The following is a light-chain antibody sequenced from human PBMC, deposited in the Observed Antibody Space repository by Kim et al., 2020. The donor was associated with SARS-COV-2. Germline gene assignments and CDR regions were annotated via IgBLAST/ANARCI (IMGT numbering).Light chain of an antibody. Sequence: VSHGQTASITCSGDKLGNRYACWYQQKPGQSPVLVIYQDSKRPSGIPERFSGSNSGNTATLTISGTQAMDEADYYCQAWDSSTVVFGGGTQLTVL. CDR3: QAWDSSTVV. V-gene: IGLV3-1*01. CDR2: QDS. CDR1: KLGNRY. J-gene: IGLJ2*01.